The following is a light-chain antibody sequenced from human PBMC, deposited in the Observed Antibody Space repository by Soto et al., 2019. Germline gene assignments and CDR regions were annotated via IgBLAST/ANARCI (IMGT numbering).Light chain of an antibody. V-gene: IGKV3-11*01. J-gene: IGKJ1*01. Sequence: EIVLTQSPATLSLSPGERATLFCRASQSVSSYLAWYQQKPGQAPRLLIYDASNRATGIPARFSGSGSGTDFTLTISSLEPEDFAVYYCQQRSNWPGGTFGQGTKVEIK. CDR1: QSVSSY. CDR3: QQRSNWPGGT. CDR2: DAS.